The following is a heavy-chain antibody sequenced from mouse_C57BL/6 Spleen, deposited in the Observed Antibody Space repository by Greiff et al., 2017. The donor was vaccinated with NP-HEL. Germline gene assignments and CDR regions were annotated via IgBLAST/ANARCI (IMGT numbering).Heavy chain of an antibody. J-gene: IGHJ1*03. CDR1: GFTFSDYY. D-gene: IGHD2-4*01. V-gene: IGHV5-12*01. CDR2: ISNGGGST. Sequence: EVQVVESGGGLVQPGGSLKLSCAASGFTFSDYYMYWVRQTPEKRLEWVAYISNGGGSTYYPDTGKGRFTISRDNAKNTLYLQMSRLKSEDTAMYYCARQRGYDYDWYFDVWGTGTTVTVSS. CDR3: ARQRGYDYDWYFDV.